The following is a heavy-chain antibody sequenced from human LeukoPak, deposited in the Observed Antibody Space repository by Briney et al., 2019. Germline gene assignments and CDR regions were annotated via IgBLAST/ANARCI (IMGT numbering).Heavy chain of an antibody. D-gene: IGHD2/OR15-2a*01. CDR1: GGSFGNYY. J-gene: IGHJ3*02. CDR2: IYDSGIT. Sequence: SETLSLTCTVSGGSFGNYYWSWIRQPPGKGLEWIGYIYDSGITNYNPSLKSRVTISVDTSKNQFSLKLSSVTAADTAVYYCARDFSAAFDIWGQGTMVTVSS. CDR3: ARDFSAAFDI. V-gene: IGHV4-59*01.